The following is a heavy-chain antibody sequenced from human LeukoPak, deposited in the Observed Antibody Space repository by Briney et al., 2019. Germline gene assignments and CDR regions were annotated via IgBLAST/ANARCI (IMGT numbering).Heavy chain of an antibody. CDR3: AKDWGLRFSEWAFDY. CDR1: GFTFSSYG. Sequence: GSLRLSCAASGFTFSSYGMHWVRQAPGKGLEWVAVIWYDGSNKYYADSVKGRFTISRDNSENTLYPQMNSLRAEDTAVYYCAKDWGLRFSEWAFDYWGQGTLVTVSS. CDR2: IWYDGSNK. D-gene: IGHD3-3*01. J-gene: IGHJ4*02. V-gene: IGHV3-33*06.